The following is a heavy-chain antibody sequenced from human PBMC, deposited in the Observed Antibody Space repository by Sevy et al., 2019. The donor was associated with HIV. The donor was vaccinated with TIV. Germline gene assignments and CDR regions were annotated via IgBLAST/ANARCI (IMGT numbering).Heavy chain of an antibody. CDR3: AKRRVQSGLSGGGANYGWDV. Sequence: LSLTCAASGFSFSNYAMSWVRQAPGKGLEWVSTLIGGGSRTYYADSVTGRFTISRDNSRNTRYLQMNSLRAEDTAVYYCAKRRVQSGLSGGGANYGWDVCGQGTTVTVSS. J-gene: IGHJ6*02. CDR2: LIGGGSRT. CDR1: GFSFSNYA. D-gene: IGHD2-8*02. V-gene: IGHV3-23*01.